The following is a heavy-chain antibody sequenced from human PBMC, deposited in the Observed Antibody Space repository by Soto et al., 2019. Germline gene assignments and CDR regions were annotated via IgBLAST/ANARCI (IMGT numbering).Heavy chain of an antibody. Sequence: GGSLRLSSAASGNTFSDYWMNWVRQAPGKGLEWVANINKDGSVQYYVDSLKGRFTISRDNAKNSLYLQMNSLRTEDTAVYYCARDPDYCDPCVWLDCWGQGTLVTVSS. CDR2: INKDGSVQ. D-gene: IGHD4-17*01. V-gene: IGHV3-7*01. CDR1: GNTFSDYW. CDR3: ARDPDYCDPCVWLDC. J-gene: IGHJ4*02.